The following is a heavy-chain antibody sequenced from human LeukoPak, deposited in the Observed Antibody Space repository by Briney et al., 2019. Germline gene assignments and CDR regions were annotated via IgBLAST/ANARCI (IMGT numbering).Heavy chain of an antibody. CDR1: GDSVTNYY. J-gene: IGHJ4*01. Sequence: SETLSLTCSVSGDSVTNYYWSWIRQPPGKGLEYIGYIFYRGNSNYSPSLKSRLTMSVDTSRNQLSLKLSSVTAADTAVYYCARAPGTTFDYWGHGNMVTVSS. CDR2: IFYRGNS. D-gene: IGHD4-17*01. V-gene: IGHV4-59*02. CDR3: ARAPGTTFDY.